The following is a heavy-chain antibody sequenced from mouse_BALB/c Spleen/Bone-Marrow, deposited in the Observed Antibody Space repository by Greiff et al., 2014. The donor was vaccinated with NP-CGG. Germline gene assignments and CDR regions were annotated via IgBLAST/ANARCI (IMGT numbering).Heavy chain of an antibody. Sequence: DLVKPGASVKLSCKASGYTFTSYWINWIKQRPGQGLEWIGRIAPGSGSTYYNEMFKGKATLTVDTSSSTAYIQRSSLSSEDSAVYFCARFPIYYGNYGAMDYWGQGTSVTVSS. CDR2: IAPGSGST. CDR1: GYTFTSYW. J-gene: IGHJ4*01. CDR3: ARFPIYYGNYGAMDY. V-gene: IGHV1S41*01. D-gene: IGHD2-1*01.